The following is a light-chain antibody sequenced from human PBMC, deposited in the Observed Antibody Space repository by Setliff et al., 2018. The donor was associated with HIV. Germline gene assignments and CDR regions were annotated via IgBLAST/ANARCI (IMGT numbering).Light chain of an antibody. CDR2: DVV. CDR1: SSDIGDYNY. Sequence: QSALAQPASVSGSPGQSIAISCTGTSSDIGDYNYVSWYQQYPGQAPKLIIYDVVKRPSGISDRFSGSKSGNTASLTISGLQTEDEADYHCSSFTITTTPPGSVFGGGTKVTVL. V-gene: IGLV2-14*01. J-gene: IGLJ1*01. CDR3: SSFTITTTPPGSV.